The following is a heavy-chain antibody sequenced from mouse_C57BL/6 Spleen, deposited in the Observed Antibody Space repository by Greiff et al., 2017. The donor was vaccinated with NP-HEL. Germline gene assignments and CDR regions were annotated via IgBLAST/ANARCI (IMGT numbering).Heavy chain of an antibody. Sequence: EVKLMESEGGLVQPGSSMKLSCTASGFTFSDYYMAWVRQVPEKGLEWVANINYDGSSTYYLDSLKSRFIISRDNAKNILYLQMSSLKSEDTATYYCARERSNGGFAYWGQGTLVTVSA. CDR2: INYDGSST. CDR1: GFTFSDYY. D-gene: IGHD2-5*01. J-gene: IGHJ3*01. CDR3: ARERSNGGFAY. V-gene: IGHV5-16*01.